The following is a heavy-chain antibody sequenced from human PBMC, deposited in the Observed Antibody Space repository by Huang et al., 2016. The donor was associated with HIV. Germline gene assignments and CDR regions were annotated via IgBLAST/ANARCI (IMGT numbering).Heavy chain of an antibody. J-gene: IGHJ4*02. Sequence: QVQLVQSGAEVKKPGASVKVSCKVSGYTLTEFSMHWVRQAPGKGFEWMGGFVSEEGKTIDAQKIQGRVTMTEDTSTDTAYMELSILGSEDTAVYYCATVYRRFRNHDSGDYYFDYWDQGTLVTVSS. CDR2: FVSEEGKT. CDR1: GYTLTEFS. D-gene: IGHD3-22*01. V-gene: IGHV1-24*01. CDR3: ATVYRRFRNHDSGDYYFDY.